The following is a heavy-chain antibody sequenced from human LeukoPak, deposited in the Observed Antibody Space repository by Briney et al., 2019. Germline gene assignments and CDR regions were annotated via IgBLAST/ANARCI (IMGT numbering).Heavy chain of an antibody. CDR1: GGSISSSNW. CDR2: IYHSGST. V-gene: IGHV4-4*02. CDR3: ARGIGGLPFYFDY. J-gene: IGHJ4*02. Sequence: PSETLSLTCAVSGGSISSSNWWSWVRQPPGKGLEWIGEIYHSGSTNYNPSLKSRVTISVDRSKNQFSLKLSSVTAADTAVYYCARGIGGLPFYFDYWGQGTLVTVSS. D-gene: IGHD4-11*01.